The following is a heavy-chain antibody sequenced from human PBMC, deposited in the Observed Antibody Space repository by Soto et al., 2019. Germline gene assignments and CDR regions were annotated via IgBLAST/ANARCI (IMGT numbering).Heavy chain of an antibody. J-gene: IGHJ6*02. CDR1: GFTFSSYA. CDR2: ISGSGGST. V-gene: IGHV3-23*01. CDR3: AKGKYYDSSGYQYYYYYGMDV. D-gene: IGHD3-22*01. Sequence: GGSLRLSCTASGFTFSSYAMSWVRQAPGKGLEWVSAISGSGGSTYYADSVKGRFTISRDNSKNTLYLQMNSLRAEDTAVYYCAKGKYYDSSGYQYYYYYGMDVWGQGTTVTVSS.